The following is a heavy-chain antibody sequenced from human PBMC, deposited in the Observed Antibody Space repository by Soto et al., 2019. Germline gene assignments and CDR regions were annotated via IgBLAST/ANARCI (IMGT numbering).Heavy chain of an antibody. CDR2: IYYSGST. CDR3: ASDVPYCSDTSHCAYGMDV. J-gene: IGHJ6*02. V-gene: IGHV4-59*12. Sequence: QVQLQESGAGLVKPSETLSLTCTVSGGSISSYYWSWIRQPPGKGLEWIGYIYYSGSTNYNPSLKSRGTISVDTSKIQISLKLSSVTAADTAVYYCASDVPYCSDTSHCAYGMDVWGQGTTVTVSS. D-gene: IGHD2-2*01. CDR1: GGSISSYY.